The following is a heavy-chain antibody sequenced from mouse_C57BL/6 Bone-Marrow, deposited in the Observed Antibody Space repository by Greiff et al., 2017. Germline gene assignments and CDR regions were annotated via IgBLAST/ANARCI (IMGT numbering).Heavy chain of an antibody. Sequence: EVMLVESGGGLVKPGGSLTLSCAASGFTFSDYGMHWVRQAPEKGLEWVAYISSGSSTIYYADTVKGRFTISRDNAKNNLFLQMTILRSEDTAMYYCSLITTVVATEYFDVWGTGTTVTVSS. J-gene: IGHJ1*03. D-gene: IGHD1-1*01. CDR2: ISSGSSTI. CDR1: GFTFSDYG. V-gene: IGHV5-17*01. CDR3: SLITTVVATEYFDV.